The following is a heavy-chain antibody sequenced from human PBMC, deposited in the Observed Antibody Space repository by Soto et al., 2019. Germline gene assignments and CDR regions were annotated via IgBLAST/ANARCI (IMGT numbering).Heavy chain of an antibody. Sequence: AXVKVSCKVSGYTLTELCMHWVRQAPGKGLEWMGIFNPTSGSTNYAQKFQGRVTLTMDTSTRTVYMELSSLRFDDTAVYYCARDLAAGDYWGQGTLVTVSS. CDR2: FNPTSGST. V-gene: IGHV1-46*01. CDR1: GYTLTELC. D-gene: IGHD6-13*01. CDR3: ARDLAAGDY. J-gene: IGHJ4*02.